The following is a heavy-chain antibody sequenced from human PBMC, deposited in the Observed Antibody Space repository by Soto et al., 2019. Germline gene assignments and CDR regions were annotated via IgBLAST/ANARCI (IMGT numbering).Heavy chain of an antibody. Sequence: QVQLVQSGAEVQKPGSSLRVSCEASGGTLSSYTFNWVRQAPGQGLEWMGRISPVLNITNYAQNFKGRVTITADKSTSTVYMELSSLRSDDSAIYYCARGGWVTDGGMNYYYYYMDVWGKGSTVTVSS. V-gene: IGHV1-69*02. D-gene: IGHD2-21*02. CDR3: ARGGWVTDGGMNYYYYYMDV. CDR1: GGTLSSYT. J-gene: IGHJ6*03. CDR2: ISPVLNIT.